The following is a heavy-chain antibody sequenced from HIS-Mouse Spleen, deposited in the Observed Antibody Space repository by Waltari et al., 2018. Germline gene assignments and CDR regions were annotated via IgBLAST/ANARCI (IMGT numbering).Heavy chain of an antibody. Sequence: QVQLQESGPGLVKPSETLSLTCTVSGGSISSYYWSWIRQPAGKGLGWIGRIYTSGSTNSTPPLERRVTMSVDTSKNQFSLKLSSVTAADTAVYYCARDFHDFWSGYYGGDKKHDAFDIWGQGTMVTVSS. J-gene: IGHJ3*02. V-gene: IGHV4-4*07. CDR2: IYTSGST. CDR1: GGSISSYY. D-gene: IGHD3-3*01. CDR3: ARDFHDFWSGYYGGDKKHDAFDI.